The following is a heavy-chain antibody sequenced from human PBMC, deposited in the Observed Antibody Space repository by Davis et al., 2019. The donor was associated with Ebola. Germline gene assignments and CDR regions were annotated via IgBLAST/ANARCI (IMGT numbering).Heavy chain of an antibody. D-gene: IGHD5-24*01. V-gene: IGHV5-51*01. CDR2: IYPGDSDT. CDR1: GYSFTSYW. CDR3: ARHVGGWRQLAGVDY. Sequence: GESLKISCKGSGYSFTSYWIAWVRQMPEKGLEWMGIIYPGDSDTRYSPSFQGQVTISVDKSISTAYLQWSSLQASDTAMYYCARHVGGWRQLAGVDYWGQGTLVTVSS. J-gene: IGHJ4*02.